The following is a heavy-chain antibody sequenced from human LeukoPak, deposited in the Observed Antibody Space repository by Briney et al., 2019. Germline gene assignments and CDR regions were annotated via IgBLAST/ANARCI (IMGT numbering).Heavy chain of an antibody. Sequence: GVSLRLSCAASGFTFSSYAMSWVRQTPGKGLEWVSSISGSGGSIYYADSVKGRFTISRDNSKNTLYLQMSSLRGEDTAFYYCAKLVYSSGWRDYWGQGTLVTVSS. CDR2: ISGSGGSI. D-gene: IGHD6-19*01. V-gene: IGHV3-23*01. CDR1: GFTFSSYA. J-gene: IGHJ4*02. CDR3: AKLVYSSGWRDY.